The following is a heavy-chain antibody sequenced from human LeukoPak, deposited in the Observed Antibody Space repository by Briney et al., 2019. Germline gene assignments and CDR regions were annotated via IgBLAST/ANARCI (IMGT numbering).Heavy chain of an antibody. CDR1: GFTFSSFG. CDR2: IWFDGKNE. V-gene: IGHV3-33*01. Sequence: GRSLRLSCATSGFTFSSFGMHWVRQAPGKGLEWVADIWFDGKNEHFADSVKGRFTISRDNSKNTMYLQINSLRAEDTAVYYCARAVAGTNALDIWGQGTLVTVSS. CDR3: ARAVAGTNALDI. D-gene: IGHD6-19*01. J-gene: IGHJ3*02.